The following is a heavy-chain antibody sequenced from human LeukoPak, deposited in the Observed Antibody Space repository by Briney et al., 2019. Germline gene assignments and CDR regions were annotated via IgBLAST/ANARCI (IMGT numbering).Heavy chain of an antibody. CDR3: AKDHRGSGLFDY. Sequence: GGSLRLSCAASGFTFSSYGMHWVRQAPGKGLEGVAFIRYDGSNKYYADSVKGRFTISRDNSKNTLYLQMNSLRAEDTAVYYCAKDHRGSGLFDYWGQGTLVTVSS. D-gene: IGHD3-16*01. CDR1: GFTFSSYG. CDR2: IRYDGSNK. V-gene: IGHV3-30*02. J-gene: IGHJ4*02.